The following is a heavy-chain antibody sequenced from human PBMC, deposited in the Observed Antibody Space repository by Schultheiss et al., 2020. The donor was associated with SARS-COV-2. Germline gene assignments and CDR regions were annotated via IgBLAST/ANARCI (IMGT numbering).Heavy chain of an antibody. D-gene: IGHD6-13*01. Sequence: SQTLSLTCAISGDSVSSNSAAWNWIRQSPSRGLEWLGRTYYRSKWDSEYALSVKSRISINPDTSKNQFSLQLKSVTAADTAVYYCARGVGVSAAATLGFDYWGQGTLVTVSS. CDR1: GDSVSSNSAA. CDR3: ARGVGVSAAATLGFDY. J-gene: IGHJ4*02. V-gene: IGHV6-1*01. CDR2: TYYRSKWDS.